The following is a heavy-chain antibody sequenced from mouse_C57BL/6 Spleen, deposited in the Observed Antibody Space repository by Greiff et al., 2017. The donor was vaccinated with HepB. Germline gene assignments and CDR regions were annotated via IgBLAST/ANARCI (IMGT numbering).Heavy chain of an antibody. V-gene: IGHV1-61*01. J-gene: IGHJ2*01. Sequence: QVQLQQPGAELVRPGSSVKLSCKASGYTFTSYWMDWVQQRPGQGLEWIGNIYPSDSETHYNQKFKDKATLTVDKSSSTAYMQLSSLTSEDSAVYYRARNYYSNSYYFDYWGQGTTLTVSS. D-gene: IGHD2-5*01. CDR1: GYTFTSYW. CDR2: IYPSDSET. CDR3: ARNYYSNSYYFDY.